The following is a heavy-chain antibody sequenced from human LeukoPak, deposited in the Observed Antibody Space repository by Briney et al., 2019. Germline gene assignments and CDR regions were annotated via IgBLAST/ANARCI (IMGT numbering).Heavy chain of an antibody. D-gene: IGHD1-26*01. Sequence: GGSLRLSCAASGFTFSSYWMSWVRQAPGKGLEWVANIKQDGSEKYYVDSVKGRFTISRDNAKNSLYLQMNSLRADDTAVYYCAKSGSYPGGYYYYMDVWGKGTTVTVSS. J-gene: IGHJ6*03. V-gene: IGHV3-7*03. CDR1: GFTFSSYW. CDR2: IKQDGSEK. CDR3: AKSGSYPGGYYYYMDV.